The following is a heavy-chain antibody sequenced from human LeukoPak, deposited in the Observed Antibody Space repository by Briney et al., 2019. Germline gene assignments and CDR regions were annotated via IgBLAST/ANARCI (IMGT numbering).Heavy chain of an antibody. V-gene: IGHV1-2*02. CDR2: INPNSGGT. Sequence: ASVKVSCTASGYTFTGYYMHWVRQAPGQGLEWMGWINPNSGGTNYAQKFQGRVTMTRNTSISTAYMELSRLRSDDTAVYYCARSYSSSWYALLNFDYWGQGTLVTVSS. CDR3: ARSYSSSWYALLNFDY. J-gene: IGHJ4*02. D-gene: IGHD6-13*01. CDR1: GYTFTGYY.